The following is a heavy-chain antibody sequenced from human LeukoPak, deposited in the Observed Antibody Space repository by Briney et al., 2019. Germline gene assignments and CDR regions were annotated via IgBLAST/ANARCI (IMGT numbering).Heavy chain of an antibody. D-gene: IGHD3-9*01. V-gene: IGHV3-11*04. Sequence: GGSLRLSCAASGFTFSDYYMSWIRQAPGKGLEWVSYISSSGSTIYYADSVKGRFTISRDNSKNTLYLQMNSLRAEDTAVYYCARDPAYDILTGYYFDYWGQGTLVTVSS. J-gene: IGHJ4*02. CDR2: ISSSGSTI. CDR1: GFTFSDYY. CDR3: ARDPAYDILTGYYFDY.